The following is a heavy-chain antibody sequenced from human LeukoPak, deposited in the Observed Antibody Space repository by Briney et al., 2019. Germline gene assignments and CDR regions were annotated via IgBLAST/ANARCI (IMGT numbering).Heavy chain of an antibody. Sequence: GGSLRLSCAASGFTVSTNCMSWVRQAPGKGLEWVSVIYSGGSTYYADSVKGRFTISRDNSKNMLYLQMSSLRAEDTAVYYCARGSAYSHWGQGTLVTVSS. CDR3: ARGSAYSH. V-gene: IGHV3-66*02. D-gene: IGHD3-22*01. J-gene: IGHJ4*02. CDR2: IYSGGST. CDR1: GFTVSTNC.